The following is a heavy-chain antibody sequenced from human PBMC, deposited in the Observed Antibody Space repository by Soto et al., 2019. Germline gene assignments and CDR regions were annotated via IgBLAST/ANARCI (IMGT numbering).Heavy chain of an antibody. D-gene: IGHD1-7*01. Sequence: ASVKVSCKASGGTFSSYAISWVRQAPGQGLEWMGGIIPIFGTANYAQKFQGRVTITADESTSTAYMELSSLRSEDTAVYYCARPILTGTTWGAFDIWGQGTMVTVSS. CDR2: IIPIFGTA. CDR1: GGTFSSYA. J-gene: IGHJ3*02. V-gene: IGHV1-69*13. CDR3: ARPILTGTTWGAFDI.